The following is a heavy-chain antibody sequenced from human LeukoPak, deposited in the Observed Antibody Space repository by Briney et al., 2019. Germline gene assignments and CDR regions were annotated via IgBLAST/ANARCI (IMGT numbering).Heavy chain of an antibody. Sequence: SETLSLTCTVSGGSISDYYWSWIRQPPGKGLEWIGYSHNSGSTNYNPSLRSRVTMSVDTSKNHFSLKVTSVTAADTAVYYCARLPGCSGSSCFRAFDMWGQGTMVTVSS. CDR3: ARLPGCSGSSCFRAFDM. CDR1: GGSISDYY. J-gene: IGHJ3*02. D-gene: IGHD2-15*01. CDR2: SHNSGST. V-gene: IGHV4-59*08.